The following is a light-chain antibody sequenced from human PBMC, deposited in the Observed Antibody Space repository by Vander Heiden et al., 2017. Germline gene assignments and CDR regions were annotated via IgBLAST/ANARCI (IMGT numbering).Light chain of an antibody. V-gene: IGKV1-8*01. J-gene: IGKJ2*01. CDR3: QQYYSYPMYT. Sequence: AIPLAPSPPPLSASTGDRVTITCRASQGISSYLAWYQQKPGKAPKLLIYAASTLQSGVPSRFSGSGSGTDFTLTISCLQSEDFATYYCQQYYSYPMYTFGQGTKLEIK. CDR2: AAS. CDR1: QGISSY.